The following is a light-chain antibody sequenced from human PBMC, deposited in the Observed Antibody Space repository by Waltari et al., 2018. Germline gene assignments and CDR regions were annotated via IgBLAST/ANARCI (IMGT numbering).Light chain of an antibody. V-gene: IGKV3D-20*01. J-gene: IGKJ4*01. CDR2: DAS. CDR1: QSISSRS. CDR3: QQYGGSSLT. Sequence: EIVLTQSPATLSLSPGERATLSCRASQSISSRSLAWYQQKPGLAPRLLIYDASRRATCIPDRFSGSGSGTDFTLTISRLEPEDFAVYHCQQYGGSSLTFGGGTRVEIK.